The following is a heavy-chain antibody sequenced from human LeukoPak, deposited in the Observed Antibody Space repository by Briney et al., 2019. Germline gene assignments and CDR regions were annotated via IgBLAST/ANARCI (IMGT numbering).Heavy chain of an antibody. CDR3: AKAVVTTTNWYFDH. D-gene: IGHD4-23*01. CDR2: LIPGVTSA. Sequence: SVKVSCKASGGTFTSHSINWVRQAPGQGLEWVGGLIPGVTSANYAQRFEDTVRITTDESKTTVYLDLSSPTSEDTAVYYCAKAVVTTTNWYFDHWGQGTLVTVSS. J-gene: IGHJ2*01. CDR1: GGTFTSHS. V-gene: IGHV1-69*05.